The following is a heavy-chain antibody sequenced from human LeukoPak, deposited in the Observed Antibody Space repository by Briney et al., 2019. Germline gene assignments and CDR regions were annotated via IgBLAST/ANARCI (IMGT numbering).Heavy chain of an antibody. J-gene: IGHJ3*02. D-gene: IGHD6-13*01. V-gene: IGHV5-51*01. CDR3: ARHRSSSWGADAFDI. CDR2: IYPGDSDT. Sequence: GESLKISCKGSGYSFTSYWIGWVRQMPGKGLEWMGIIYPGDSDTRYSPSFQGQVTISADKSISTAYLQWSSLKASDTAMYYCARHRSSSWGADAFDIWGQGTMVTVSS. CDR1: GYSFTSYW.